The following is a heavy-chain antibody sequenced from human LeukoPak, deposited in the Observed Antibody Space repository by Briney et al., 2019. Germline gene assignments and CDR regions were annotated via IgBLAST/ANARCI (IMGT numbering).Heavy chain of an antibody. CDR3: ARGVGARGSNLDY. Sequence: SETLSLTCTVSGDSISSSSYCWGWIRQPPGKGLEWIGSINYSGSTYYNPSLQSRVTLSVDTSKNQFSLMLSSVTAADTAVYYCARGVGARGSNLDYWGQGTLVTVSS. J-gene: IGHJ4*02. D-gene: IGHD1-26*01. CDR1: GDSISSSSYC. V-gene: IGHV4-39*01. CDR2: INYSGST.